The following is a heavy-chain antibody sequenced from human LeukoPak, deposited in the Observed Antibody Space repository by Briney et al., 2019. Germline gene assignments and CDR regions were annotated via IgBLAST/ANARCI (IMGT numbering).Heavy chain of an antibody. CDR2: IYYSGST. Sequence: SETLSLTCTVSGGSISSYYWSWIRQPSGKGLEWIGYIYYSGSTNYNPSLKSRVTISVDTSKNQFSLKLSSVTAADTAVYYCAGVVAGAGTPLYYGMDVWGQGTTVTVSS. CDR1: GGSISSYY. CDR3: AGVVAGAGTPLYYGMDV. D-gene: IGHD6-13*01. J-gene: IGHJ6*02. V-gene: IGHV4-59*08.